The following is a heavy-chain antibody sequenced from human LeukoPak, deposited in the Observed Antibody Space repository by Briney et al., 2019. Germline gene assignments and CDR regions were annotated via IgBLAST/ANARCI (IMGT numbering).Heavy chain of an antibody. Sequence: SETLSLTCAVYGGSFSGDYWSWIRQPPGKGLEWIGEINHSGSTNYNPSLKSRVTISVDTSKNQFSLKLSSVTAADTAVYYCARWYYDFWSGYYRLGYYYMDVWGKGTTVTVSS. D-gene: IGHD3-3*01. V-gene: IGHV4-34*01. CDR3: ARWYYDFWSGYYRLGYYYMDV. CDR2: INHSGST. CDR1: GGSFSGDY. J-gene: IGHJ6*03.